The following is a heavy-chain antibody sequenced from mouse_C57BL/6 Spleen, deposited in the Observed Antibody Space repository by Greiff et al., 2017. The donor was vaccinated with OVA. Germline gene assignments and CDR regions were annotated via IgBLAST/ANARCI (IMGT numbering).Heavy chain of an antibody. D-gene: IGHD6-1*01. CDR1: GFTFSSYA. CDR3: ARRGVDGLYYFDY. V-gene: IGHV5-4*01. J-gene: IGHJ2*01. Sequence: VQLQQSGGGLVKPGGSLKLSCAASGFTFSSYAMSWVRQTPGKRLEWVATISAGGSYTYYPDNVKGRVTISRDKASNNVYLQLSRLKSEDTARDYCARRGVDGLYYFDYWGQGTTLTVSS. CDR2: ISAGGSYT.